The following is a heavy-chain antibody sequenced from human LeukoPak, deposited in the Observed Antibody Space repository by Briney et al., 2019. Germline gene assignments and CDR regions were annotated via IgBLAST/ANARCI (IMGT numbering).Heavy chain of an antibody. V-gene: IGHV3-23*01. D-gene: IGHD3-16*02. J-gene: IGHJ4*02. Sequence: PGGSLRLSCAASGLTFSIYAMSWVRQVPGKGPEWVSAISGSGGSTYYADSVKGRFTTSRDNSKNTLHLQMDSLRAEDTAVYYCAKVLNGIMIAFGGVIIDYWGQGTQATVSS. CDR3: AKVLNGIMIAFGGVIIDY. CDR1: GLTFSIYA. CDR2: ISGSGGST.